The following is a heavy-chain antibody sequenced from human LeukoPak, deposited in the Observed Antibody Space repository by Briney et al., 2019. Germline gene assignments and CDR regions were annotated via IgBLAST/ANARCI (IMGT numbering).Heavy chain of an antibody. CDR1: GFPFSNYW. V-gene: IGHV3-74*01. J-gene: IGHJ4*02. Sequence: GGSLRLSCAASGFPFSNYWMHWVRQGPGKGLVWVSRINTDGSSPSYADPVKGRFTISRDNAKNTLFLQMNSLRAEDTAVYYCARSREPGRDGDYWGQGTLVTVSS. CDR3: ARSREPGRDGDY. D-gene: IGHD5-24*01. CDR2: INTDGSSP.